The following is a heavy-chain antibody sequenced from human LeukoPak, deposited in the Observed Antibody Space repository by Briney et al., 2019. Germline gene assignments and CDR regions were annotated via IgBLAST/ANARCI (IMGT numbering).Heavy chain of an antibody. CDR1: GGSISSDC. V-gene: IGHV4-59*01. Sequence: PSETLSLTCTVSGGSISSDCWSWIRQPPGKGLEWIGYIYYSRSTNYNPSLKSRVTISVDTSKNQFSLKLSSVTAADTAVYYCARDRGYCSGGSCYRWFDPWGQGTLVTVSS. CDR2: IYYSRST. CDR3: ARDRGYCSGGSCYRWFDP. J-gene: IGHJ5*02. D-gene: IGHD2-15*01.